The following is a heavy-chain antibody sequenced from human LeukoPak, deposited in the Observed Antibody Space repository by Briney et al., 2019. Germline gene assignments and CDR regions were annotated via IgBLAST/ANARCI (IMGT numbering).Heavy chain of an antibody. D-gene: IGHD2-2*01. J-gene: IGHJ4*02. CDR2: ISYSGST. Sequence: SETLSLTCSVSGGXISSYYCSWIRQPPGKGLEWIGYISYSGSTNYNPSLKSRVTISADTSKNQFSLKLSSVTAADTAVYYCARSIYQLLRFDYWGQGTLVTVSS. V-gene: IGHV4-59*01. CDR3: ARSIYQLLRFDY. CDR1: GGXISSYY.